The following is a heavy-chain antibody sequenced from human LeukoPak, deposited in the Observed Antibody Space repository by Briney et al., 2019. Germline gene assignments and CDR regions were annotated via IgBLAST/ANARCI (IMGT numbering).Heavy chain of an antibody. J-gene: IGHJ3*02. D-gene: IGHD3-10*01. V-gene: IGHV4-4*02. CDR1: GGSISSSNW. CDR2: IYHSGST. Sequence: SETLSLTCAVSGGSISSSNWWSWVRQSPGKGLEWIGEIYHSGSTNYNPSLKSRVTISVDKSKNQFSLKLSSVTAADTAVYYCARDKSRTYGSADAFDIWGQGTMVTVSS. CDR3: ARDKSRTYGSADAFDI.